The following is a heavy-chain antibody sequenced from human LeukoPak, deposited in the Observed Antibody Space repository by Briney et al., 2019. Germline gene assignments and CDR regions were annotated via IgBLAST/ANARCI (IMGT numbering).Heavy chain of an antibody. CDR1: GYTFTSYF. CDR3: ASTTYSSSWYFPTDY. Sequence: ASVKVSCKASGYTFTSYFISWVRQAPGQGLEWMGWISAYNGNTNYAQKLQGRVTMTTETSTSTAYMELSRLRSDDTAVYYCASTTYSSSWYFPTDYWGQGTLVTVSS. D-gene: IGHD6-13*01. CDR2: ISAYNGNT. J-gene: IGHJ4*02. V-gene: IGHV1-18*01.